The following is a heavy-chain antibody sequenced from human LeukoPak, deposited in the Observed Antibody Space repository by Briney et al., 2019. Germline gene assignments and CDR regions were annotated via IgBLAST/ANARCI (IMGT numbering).Heavy chain of an antibody. V-gene: IGHV1-46*03. Sequence: ASVKVSCKASGYTFTSYYMHWVRQAPGQGLEWMGIINPSGGSTSYPQKFQGRVTMTRDTSTSTVYMELSSLRSEDTAVYYCARDPEYGSGTLEAFDIWGQGTMVTVSS. CDR3: ARDPEYGSGTLEAFDI. J-gene: IGHJ3*02. D-gene: IGHD3-10*01. CDR1: GYTFTSYY. CDR2: INPSGGST.